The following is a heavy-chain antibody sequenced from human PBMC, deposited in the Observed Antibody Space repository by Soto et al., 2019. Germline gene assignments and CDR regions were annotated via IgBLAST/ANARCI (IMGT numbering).Heavy chain of an antibody. CDR2: VWYDGTNK. V-gene: IGHV3-33*01. D-gene: IGHD6-13*01. CDR3: ARGGHSSSWYRLEAYFFDY. Sequence: QVQLVESGGGVVQPGRSLRLSCEASGFTFKSYGMHWVRQAPGKGLEGVAVVWYDGTNKKYANSWKGRFNMSRDNSKNTLYLQMDSLRAEDTGIYYCARGGHSSSWYRLEAYFFDYWGQGSLVTVSS. CDR1: GFTFKSYG. J-gene: IGHJ4*02.